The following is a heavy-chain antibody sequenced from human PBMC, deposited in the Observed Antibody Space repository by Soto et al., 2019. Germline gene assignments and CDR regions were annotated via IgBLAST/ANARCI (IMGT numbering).Heavy chain of an antibody. D-gene: IGHD6-19*01. J-gene: IGHJ4*01. CDR3: ARHDGFSSGWIFDY. V-gene: IGHV4-39*01. CDR1: GGSISSSSFH. Sequence: SETLSLTCTVSGGSISSSSFHWGWIRQPPGKGLEWIGSIYYSGSTYYSPSLKSRVTISVDTSKNQFSLKLSSVTAADTAVYYCARHDGFSSGWIFDYWGHGTLVT. CDR2: IYYSGST.